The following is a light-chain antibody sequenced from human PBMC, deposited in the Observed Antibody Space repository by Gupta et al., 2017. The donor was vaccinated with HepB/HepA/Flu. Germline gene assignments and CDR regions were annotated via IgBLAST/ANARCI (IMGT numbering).Light chain of an antibody. CDR1: QSISTL. CDR2: GAS. CDR3: QQDSCSSWT. V-gene: IGKV1-5*03. J-gene: IGKJ1*01. Sequence: DIQTNQAPSTLSACVGDSVTITCRASQSISTLLVWFQQKPGRAPNLLIYGASTLERGIPSRFSGSGSGTDFTLIISGLQPDDFATYYCQQDSCSSWTFGQGTKVEI.